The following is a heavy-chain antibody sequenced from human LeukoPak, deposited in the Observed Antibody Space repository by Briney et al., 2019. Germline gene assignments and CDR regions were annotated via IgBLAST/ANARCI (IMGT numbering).Heavy chain of an antibody. D-gene: IGHD1-1*01. V-gene: IGHV4-59*01. CDR2: IYYSGST. CDR1: GGSFSGYY. J-gene: IGHJ3*02. CDR3: AGENWNDVEFAFDI. Sequence: PSETLSLTCAVYGGSFSGYYWSWIRQPPGKGLEWIGYIYYSGSTNYNPSLKSRVTISVDTSKNQFSLKLSSVTAADTAVYHCAGENWNDVEFAFDIWGQGTMVTVSS.